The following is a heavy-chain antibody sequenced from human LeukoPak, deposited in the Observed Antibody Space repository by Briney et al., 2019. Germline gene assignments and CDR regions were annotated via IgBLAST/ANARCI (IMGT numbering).Heavy chain of an antibody. D-gene: IGHD3-16*01. Sequence: PSETLSLTCTVSGYSISSGYYWGWIRQPPGKGLEWIGSIYYSGSTHYNPSLKSRVTISVDTSKNQFSLKLSSVTAADTAVYYCAREGSRFLLYNWFDPWGQGTLVTVSS. CDR3: AREGSRFLLYNWFDP. CDR1: GYSISSGYY. CDR2: IYYSGST. V-gene: IGHV4-38-2*02. J-gene: IGHJ5*02.